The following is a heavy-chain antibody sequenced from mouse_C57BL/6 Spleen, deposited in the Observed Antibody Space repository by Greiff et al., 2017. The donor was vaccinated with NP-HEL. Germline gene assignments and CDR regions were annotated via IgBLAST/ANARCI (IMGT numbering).Heavy chain of an antibody. CDR3: ARRYYGSSYVEDYAMDY. CDR2: ISSGSSTI. D-gene: IGHD1-1*01. J-gene: IGHJ4*01. Sequence: EVHLVESGGGLVKPGGSLKLSCAASGFTFSDYGMHWVRQAPEKGLEWVAYISSGSSTIYYADTVKGRFTISRDNAKNTLFLQMTSLRSEDTAMYYCARRYYGSSYVEDYAMDYWGQGTSVTVSS. CDR1: GFTFSDYG. V-gene: IGHV5-17*01.